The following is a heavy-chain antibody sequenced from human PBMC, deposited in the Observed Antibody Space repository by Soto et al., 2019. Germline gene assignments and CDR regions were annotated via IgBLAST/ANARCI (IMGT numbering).Heavy chain of an antibody. Sequence: RASVKVSCKASGYTFTGYYMHWVRQAPGQGLEWMGWINPNSGGTNYAQKFQGWVTMTRDTSISTAYMELSRLRSDDTAVYYCARGGVVEYYYYMDVWGKGTTVTVSS. J-gene: IGHJ6*03. V-gene: IGHV1-2*04. CDR2: INPNSGGT. D-gene: IGHD2-15*01. CDR3: ARGGVVEYYYYMDV. CDR1: GYTFTGYY.